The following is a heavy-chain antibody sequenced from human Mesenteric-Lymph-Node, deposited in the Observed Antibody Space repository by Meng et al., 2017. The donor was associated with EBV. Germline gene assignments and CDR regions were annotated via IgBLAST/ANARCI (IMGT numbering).Heavy chain of an antibody. Sequence: VNLQQWGAGLLKPSETLSITCAVYGGSLSNYYWSWIRQPPGKGLEWIGEINYRGNPNYNPSLKSLVTVSVDTSKNQVSLKLNSVTAADTAIYYCAGAGYWRFDAGGRGTLVTSPQ. CDR1: GGSLSNYY. CDR3: AGAGYWRFDA. J-gene: IGHJ5*02. CDR2: INYRGNP. V-gene: IGHV4-34*01. D-gene: IGHD6-13*01.